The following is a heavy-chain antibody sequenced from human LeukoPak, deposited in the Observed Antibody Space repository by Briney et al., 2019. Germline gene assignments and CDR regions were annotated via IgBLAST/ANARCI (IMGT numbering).Heavy chain of an antibody. D-gene: IGHD3-9*01. Sequence: ASVKVSCKASGYTFTGYYMHWVRQAPGQGLEWMGWINTNSGGTNYAQKFQGRVTMTRDTSISTAYMELSGLRSDDTAMYYCTRYFDSINWLDPWGQGTLVTVSS. J-gene: IGHJ5*02. V-gene: IGHV1-2*02. CDR3: TRYFDSINWLDP. CDR1: GYTFTGYY. CDR2: INTNSGGT.